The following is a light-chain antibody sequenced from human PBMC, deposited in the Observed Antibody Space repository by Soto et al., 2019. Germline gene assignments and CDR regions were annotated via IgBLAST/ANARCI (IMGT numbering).Light chain of an antibody. CDR1: SSNIGAGYD. CDR2: GNS. V-gene: IGLV1-40*01. J-gene: IGLJ2*01. Sequence: QSVLTQPPSVSGAPGQRVTISCTGNSSNIGAGYDVHWYQQLPGTAPKLLIYGNSNRPSGVPDRFSGSKSGTSASLAITGLQAKDEADYYCQSYDSSLSGHVVFGGGTKLTVL. CDR3: QSYDSSLSGHVV.